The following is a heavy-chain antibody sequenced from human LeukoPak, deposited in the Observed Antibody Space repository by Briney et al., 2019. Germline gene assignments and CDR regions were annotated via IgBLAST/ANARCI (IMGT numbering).Heavy chain of an antibody. CDR2: INPNSGGT. V-gene: IGHV1-2*02. CDR1: GYTFTGYY. J-gene: IGHJ4*02. D-gene: IGHD3-3*01. CDR3: ARQGSWEWFFDY. Sequence: ASVKVSCKASGYTFTGYYMHWVRQAPGQGLEWVGWINPNSGGTNYAQKFQGRVTMTRDTSISTAYMELSRLRSDDTAVYYCARQGSWEWFFDYWGQGTLVTVSS.